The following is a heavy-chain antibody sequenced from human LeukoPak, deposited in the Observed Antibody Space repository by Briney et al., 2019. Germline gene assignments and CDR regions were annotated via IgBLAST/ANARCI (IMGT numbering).Heavy chain of an antibody. J-gene: IGHJ5*02. Sequence: ASVKVSCKVSGYTFTDYYMHWVQQAPGKGLEWMGLVDPEDGETIYAEKFQGRVTITADTSTDTAYMELSSVTAADTAVYYCARMTINWFDPWGQGTLVTVSS. CDR2: VDPEDGET. CDR3: ARMTINWFDP. D-gene: IGHD4/OR15-4a*01. CDR1: GYTFTDYY. V-gene: IGHV1-69-2*01.